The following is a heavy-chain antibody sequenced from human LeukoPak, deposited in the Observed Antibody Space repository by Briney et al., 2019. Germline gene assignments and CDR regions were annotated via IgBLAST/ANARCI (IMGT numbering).Heavy chain of an antibody. D-gene: IGHD5-12*01. Sequence: SETLSLTCAVSGGSISSRNWWSWVRQPPGKGLEWIGYIYYSGSTNYNPSLKSRVTISVDTSKNQFSLKLSSVTAADTAVYYRARDFGYSGYDYANGGQGTLVTVSS. CDR1: GGSISSRNW. CDR2: IYYSGST. V-gene: IGHV4-4*02. CDR3: ARDFGYSGYDYAN. J-gene: IGHJ4*02.